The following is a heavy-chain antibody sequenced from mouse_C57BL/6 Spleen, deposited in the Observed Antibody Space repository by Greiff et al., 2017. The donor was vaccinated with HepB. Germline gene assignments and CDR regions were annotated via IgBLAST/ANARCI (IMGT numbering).Heavy chain of an antibody. V-gene: IGHV1-5*01. CDR3: TSPTSRYYAMDY. Sequence: EVQLQQSGTVLARPGASVKMSCKTSGYTFTSYWMHWVKQRPGQGLEWIGAIYPGNSDTSYNQKFKGKAKLTAVTSASTAYMELSSLTNEDSAVYYCTSPTSRYYAMDYWGQGTSVTVSS. J-gene: IGHJ4*01. CDR2: IYPGNSDT. CDR1: GYTFTSYW.